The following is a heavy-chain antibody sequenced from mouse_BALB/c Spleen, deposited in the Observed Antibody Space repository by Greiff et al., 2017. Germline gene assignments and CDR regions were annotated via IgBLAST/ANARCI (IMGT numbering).Heavy chain of an antibody. Sequence: VQLQQSGPDLVKPSQSLSLSCTVTGYSFTSCYSWYWNRQFPGNKLEWMGYIHYSGSTNYNPSLKSRTSITRDTSKTQSFLQLNSVTTEDTATYYCAMNYNQPYYAMDYWGQGTSVTVSS. J-gene: IGHJ4*01. CDR3: AMNYNQPYYAMDY. D-gene: IGHD6-1*01. CDR2: IHYSGST. V-gene: IGHV3-1*02. CDR1: GYSFTSCYS.